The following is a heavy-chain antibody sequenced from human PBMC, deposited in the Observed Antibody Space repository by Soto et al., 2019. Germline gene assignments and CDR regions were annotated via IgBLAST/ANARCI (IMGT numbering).Heavy chain of an antibody. V-gene: IGHV1-18*01. J-gene: IGHJ4*02. CDR2: ISGYNGNT. D-gene: IGHD2-15*01. CDR3: ARDDCSGGSCYRPLDY. Sequence: QVQLVQSGAEVKKPGASVKVSCKASGYTFPSYGISWVRQAPGQGLEWMGWISGYNGNTNYAQMLQGRVTMTTDTSTSTAYRELRSLRSDDTAVYYCARDDCSGGSCYRPLDYWGQGTLVTVSS. CDR1: GYTFPSYG.